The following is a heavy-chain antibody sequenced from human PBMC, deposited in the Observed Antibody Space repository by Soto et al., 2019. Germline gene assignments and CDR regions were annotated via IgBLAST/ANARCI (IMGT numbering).Heavy chain of an antibody. V-gene: IGHV3-48*03. CDR1: GFTFSNYE. Sequence: EVQLVESGGGLVQPGGSLRLSCAASGFTFSNYEMNWVRQAPGKGLEWVSYITTSGTTMYYADSVKGRFTISRDNAKNSLYLQMNSLRAEDTAVYYCASYPRRTGPLDYWGQGTLVTVSS. CDR2: ITTSGTTM. CDR3: ASYPRRTGPLDY. J-gene: IGHJ4*02. D-gene: IGHD3-9*01.